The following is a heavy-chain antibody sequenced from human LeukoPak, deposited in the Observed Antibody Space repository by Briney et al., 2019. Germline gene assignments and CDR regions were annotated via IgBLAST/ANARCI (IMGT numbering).Heavy chain of an antibody. V-gene: IGHV4-34*01. CDR2: INHSGST. Sequence: SETLSLTCAVYGGPFSGYYWSWIRQPPGKGLEWIGEINHSGSTNYNPSLKSRVTISVDTSKNQFSLKLSSVTAADTAVYYCARRKGYCSSTSCQGAFDIWGQGTMVTVSS. J-gene: IGHJ3*02. CDR3: ARRKGYCSSTSCQGAFDI. CDR1: GGPFSGYY. D-gene: IGHD2-2*01.